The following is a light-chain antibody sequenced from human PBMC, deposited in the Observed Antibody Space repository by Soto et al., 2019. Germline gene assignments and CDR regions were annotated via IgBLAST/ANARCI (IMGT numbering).Light chain of an antibody. CDR1: QSVSSN. V-gene: IGKV3D-15*01. CDR3: QQYNNWPTWT. J-gene: IGKJ1*01. CDR2: GAS. Sequence: EIVMTQSPATLSVSPGERATLSCRASQSVSSNLAWYQQKPGQAPRLLIYGASIRATGIPARFSGSGSGTEFTLTISSLQCEDFAVYYCQQYNNWPTWTFGQGTKVEIK.